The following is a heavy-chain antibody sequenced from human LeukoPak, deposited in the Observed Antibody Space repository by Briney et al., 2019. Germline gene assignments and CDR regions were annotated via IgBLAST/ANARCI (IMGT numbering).Heavy chain of an antibody. J-gene: IGHJ2*01. CDR2: IYYSGIS. Sequence: PSETLSLTCTVSGGFISTYYWSWIRQSPGKGLEWIGYIYYSGISNYSPSLKSRVTMSVDTSKNQFSLELTSVTAADTAVYYYARDRENSNLGVWYFDFWGRGTLVTVSS. V-gene: IGHV4-59*01. CDR1: GGFISTYY. D-gene: IGHD3-16*01. CDR3: ARDRENSNLGVWYFDF.